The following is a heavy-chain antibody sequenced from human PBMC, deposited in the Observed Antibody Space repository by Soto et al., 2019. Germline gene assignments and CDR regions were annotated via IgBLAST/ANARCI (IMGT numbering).Heavy chain of an antibody. CDR3: ARGSPGKFDY. Sequence: TLSLTCAVYGGSFSGYYWSWIRQPPGKGLEWIGEINHSGSTNYNPSLKSRVTISVDTSKNQFSLKLSSVTAADTAVYYCARGSPGKFDYWGQGTLVTVSS. J-gene: IGHJ4*02. CDR2: INHSGST. V-gene: IGHV4-34*01. CDR1: GGSFSGYY.